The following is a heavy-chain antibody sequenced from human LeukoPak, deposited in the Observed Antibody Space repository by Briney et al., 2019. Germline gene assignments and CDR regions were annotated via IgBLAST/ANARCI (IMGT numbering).Heavy chain of an antibody. D-gene: IGHD3-16*01. Sequence: SETLSLTCTVSGGSISSGDNYWTWIRQPPGKGLEWIGHIYDSGNTYYDSALKSRIDMALDTSKNQFALNVTSVTAADTAVYYCARGRFISFGGVLDFWGQGTPVTVSS. V-gene: IGHV4-30-4*01. CDR3: ARGRFISFGGVLDF. J-gene: IGHJ4*02. CDR1: GGSISSGDNY. CDR2: IYDSGNT.